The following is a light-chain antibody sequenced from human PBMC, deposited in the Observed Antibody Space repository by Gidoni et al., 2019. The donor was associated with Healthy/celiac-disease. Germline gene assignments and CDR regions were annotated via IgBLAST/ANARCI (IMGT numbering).Light chain of an antibody. J-gene: IGLJ2*01. CDR3: SSYKSSSTPVI. V-gene: IGLV2-14*01. Sequence: QSALTQPASVSGSPGQSITISCTGTSSDVCGYNYVSWYKQHPGKAPKLMIYDVSDRPSGVSNRFSGSKSGNTATLTISGLQAEDEADYYCSSYKSSSTPVIFGGGTKLTVL. CDR2: DVS. CDR1: SSDVCGYNY.